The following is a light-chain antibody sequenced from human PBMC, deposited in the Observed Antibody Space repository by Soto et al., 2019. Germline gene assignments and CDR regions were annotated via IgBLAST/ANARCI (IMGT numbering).Light chain of an antibody. CDR3: SAYAGGNIMI. Sequence: QSALTQPPSASGSPGQSVTISCSGSGGDIGRYDFVSWYQQYPGKVPKLLIYEVDKRPSGVPDRFSGSKSGDRASLTVSGLRPEDEADYHCSAYAGGNIMIFGGGTKLTDL. CDR1: GGDIGRYDF. J-gene: IGLJ2*01. V-gene: IGLV2-8*01. CDR2: EVD.